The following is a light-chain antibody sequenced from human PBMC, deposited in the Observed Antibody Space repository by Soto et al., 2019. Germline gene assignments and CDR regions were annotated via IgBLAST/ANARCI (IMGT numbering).Light chain of an antibody. CDR3: QQYGSSPGT. J-gene: IGKJ2*01. CDR2: GAS. V-gene: IGKV3-20*01. CDR1: QSVSSSY. Sequence: EIVLTQSPGTLSLSPGERATLSCRASQSVSSSYLAWYQQKPGQAPRLLIYGASSRATGIPDSFSGSGSGKDFTLTISRLEPEDFAVYYCQQYGSSPGTFGQGTKLEIK.